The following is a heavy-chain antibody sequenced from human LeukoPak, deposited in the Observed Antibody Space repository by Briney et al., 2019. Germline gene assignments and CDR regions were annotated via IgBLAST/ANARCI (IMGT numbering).Heavy chain of an antibody. CDR1: GYTFSSYD. V-gene: IGHV1-8*03. CDR2: MNPNSGNT. CDR3: ARDRPGYCSSTSCYTSPGYYYYMDV. D-gene: IGHD2-2*02. Sequence: GASVKVSCKASGYTFSSYDINWVRQATGHGLEWMGWMNPNSGNTGYAQKFQGRVTITRNTSISTAYMELSSLRSEDTAVYYCARDRPGYCSSTSCYTSPGYYYYMDVWGKGTTVTVSS. J-gene: IGHJ6*03.